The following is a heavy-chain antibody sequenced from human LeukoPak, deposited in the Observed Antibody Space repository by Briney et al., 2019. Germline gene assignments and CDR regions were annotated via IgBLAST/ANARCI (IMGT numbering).Heavy chain of an antibody. V-gene: IGHV3-74*01. Sequence: GGSLRLSCAASGNYWMHWVRQVPGKGLVWVSHINSYGSWTSYADSVKGRFTISKDNAKNTVYLQMNSLSAEDTAVYYCARVAPQSTTMTAPEGYIDFWGQGTLLTVFS. CDR2: INSYGSWT. J-gene: IGHJ4*02. D-gene: IGHD4-17*01. CDR1: GNYW. CDR3: ARVAPQSTTMTAPEGYIDF.